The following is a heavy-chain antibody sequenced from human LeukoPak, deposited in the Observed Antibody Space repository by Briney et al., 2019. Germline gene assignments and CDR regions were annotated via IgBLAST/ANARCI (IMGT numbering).Heavy chain of an antibody. D-gene: IGHD2-2*01. J-gene: IGHJ5*02. Sequence: SVKVSCKASGGTFSSYAISWVRQAPGQGLEWMGGIIPIFGTANYAQKFQGRVTITADESTSTAYMELSSLRSEDTAVYYCAVDCSSTSCYPNWFDPWGQGTLVTVSS. V-gene: IGHV1-69*13. CDR2: IIPIFGTA. CDR1: GGTFSSYA. CDR3: AVDCSSTSCYPNWFDP.